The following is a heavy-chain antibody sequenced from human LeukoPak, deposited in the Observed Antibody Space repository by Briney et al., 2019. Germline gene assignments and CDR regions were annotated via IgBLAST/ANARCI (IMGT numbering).Heavy chain of an antibody. CDR1: GFTFKTAW. D-gene: IGHD3-22*01. V-gene: IGHV3-20*04. Sequence: GGSLRLSCEASGFTFKTAWMTWVRQAPGKGLEWVSGISWNGRNTAYAESLKGRSTISRDNAKNSLYLQMNSLRAEDTAFYYCARVQQYDKFDYWGQGTLVTVSS. J-gene: IGHJ4*02. CDR2: ISWNGRNT. CDR3: ARVQQYDKFDY.